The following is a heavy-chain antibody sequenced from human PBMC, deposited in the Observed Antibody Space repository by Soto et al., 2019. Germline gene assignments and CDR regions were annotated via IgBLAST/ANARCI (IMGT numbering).Heavy chain of an antibody. CDR3: AREAGSGWQN. V-gene: IGHV3-48*01. Sequence: GGSLRLSCAASGFTFSSYSMNWARQAPGKGLEWVSYINPSSSNIHYADSVKGRFTISRDNAKNSLYLQMNSLRAEDTAIYYCAREAGSGWQNWGQGTLVTVSS. D-gene: IGHD6-19*01. J-gene: IGHJ4*02. CDR2: INPSSSNI. CDR1: GFTFSSYS.